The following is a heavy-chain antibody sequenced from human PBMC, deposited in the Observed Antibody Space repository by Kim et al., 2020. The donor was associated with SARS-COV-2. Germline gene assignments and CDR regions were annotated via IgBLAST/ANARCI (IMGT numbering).Heavy chain of an antibody. J-gene: IGHJ4*02. Sequence: GGSLRLSCAASGFTFSSYAMSWVRQAPGKGLEWVSAISGSGGSTYYADSVKGRFTISRDNSKNTLYLQMNSLRAEDTAVYYCAKGQKIVGATFGRYYFDYWGQGTLVTVSS. D-gene: IGHD1-26*01. V-gene: IGHV3-23*01. CDR2: ISGSGGST. CDR1: GFTFSSYA. CDR3: AKGQKIVGATFGRYYFDY.